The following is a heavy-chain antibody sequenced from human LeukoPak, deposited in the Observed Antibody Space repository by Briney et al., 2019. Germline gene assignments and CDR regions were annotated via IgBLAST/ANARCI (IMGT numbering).Heavy chain of an antibody. CDR2: ISAYNGNT. V-gene: IGHV1-18*01. CDR3: ARRPTPGIAAAGTLDY. D-gene: IGHD6-13*01. Sequence: ASVKVSCKASGYTFTSYGISWVRQAPGQGLEWMGWISAYNGNTNYAQKLQGRVTMTTDTSTSTAYMELRSLRSDDTAVYYCARRPTPGIAAAGTLDYWGQGTLVTVSS. J-gene: IGHJ4*02. CDR1: GYTFTSYG.